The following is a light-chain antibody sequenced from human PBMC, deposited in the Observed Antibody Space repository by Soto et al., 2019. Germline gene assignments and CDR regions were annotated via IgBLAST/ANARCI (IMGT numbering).Light chain of an antibody. CDR3: TSYDGRNNYV. CDR1: SSDIGGYRY. Sequence: QSALTQPPSASGSPGQSVTISCTGTSSDIGGYRYVSWYQQHPGKAPKLMIYEVSKRPSGVPDRFSGSKSGNTASLTVSGLQDEDEADYYCTSYDGRNNYVFGTGTKVTVL. CDR2: EVS. J-gene: IGLJ1*01. V-gene: IGLV2-8*01.